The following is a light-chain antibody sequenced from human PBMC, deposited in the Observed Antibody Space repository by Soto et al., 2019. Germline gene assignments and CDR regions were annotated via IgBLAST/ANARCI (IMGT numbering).Light chain of an antibody. J-gene: IGLJ3*02. CDR1: SSDVGGYNY. CDR2: EVS. V-gene: IGLV2-8*01. CDR3: CSYAGNNNWGV. Sequence: QSALTQPPSASGSPGQSVTISCTGTSSDVGGYNYVSWYQQHPGKAPKLMIYEVSKRPSGVPDRFSGSKSGNTASLTVSGLQAEDEADYYCCSYAGNNNWGVFGGGTKVTVL.